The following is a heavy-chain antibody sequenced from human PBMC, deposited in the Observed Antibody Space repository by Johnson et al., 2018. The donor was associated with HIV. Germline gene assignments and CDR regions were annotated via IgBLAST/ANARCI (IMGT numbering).Heavy chain of an antibody. CDR2: ISYDGGNK. D-gene: IGHD1-1*01. CDR1: GFTFSSYP. Sequence: QVQLVESGGGVVQPEMSLRLACAASGFTFSSYPMHWVRQAPGKGLEWVAVISYDGGNKYYTDSVKGRFTISRDNAKNSLYLQMNSLRAEDTAVYYCAKNVGGVKLLNDAFDIWGQGTIVTVSS. CDR3: AKNVGGVKLLNDAFDI. V-gene: IGHV3-30*04. J-gene: IGHJ3*02.